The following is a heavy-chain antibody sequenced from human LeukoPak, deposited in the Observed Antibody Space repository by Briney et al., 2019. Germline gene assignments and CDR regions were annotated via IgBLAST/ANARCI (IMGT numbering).Heavy chain of an antibody. D-gene: IGHD6-13*01. CDR1: GGSISFYS. CDR3: AREAIQAAGTPYFDY. V-gene: IGHV4-59*01. J-gene: IGHJ4*02. CDR2: IYYSGST. Sequence: SETLSLTCTVSGGSISFYSRTWIRQPPGKGLEWIGYIYYSGSTNYNPSLKSRVTMSVDTSKNQFSLKLSSVTAADTAVYYCAREAIQAAGTPYFDYWGQGTLVTVSS.